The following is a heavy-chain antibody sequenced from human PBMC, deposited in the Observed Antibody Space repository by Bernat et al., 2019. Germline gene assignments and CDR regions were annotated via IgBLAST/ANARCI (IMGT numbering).Heavy chain of an antibody. CDR1: GFAFSSYA. D-gene: IGHD3-3*01. J-gene: IGHJ4*02. V-gene: IGHV3-23*01. CDR2: ISGSGGST. Sequence: EVQLLESGGGLVQPGGSLRLSCAASGFAFSSYAMSWVRQAPGKGLEWVSAISGSGGSTYYADSVKGRFTISRDNSKNTLYLQMNSLRAEDTAVYYCAKGSFGVEFGWDYWGQGTLVTVSS. CDR3: AKGSFGVEFGWDY.